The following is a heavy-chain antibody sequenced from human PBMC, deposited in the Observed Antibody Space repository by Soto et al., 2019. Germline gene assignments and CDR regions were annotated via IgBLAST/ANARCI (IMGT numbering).Heavy chain of an antibody. CDR3: ARTRLYDASGYYYYYYGMDV. V-gene: IGHV3-53*01. CDR2: VYSGGDT. J-gene: IGHJ6*02. Sequence: EVQLVESGGRVIQPGGSLRISCEASGFSVSANYMSWVRQAPGKGLEWVSVVYSGGDTYYADSVRGRFTISRDNSKNSLFLHMSSLRLEDTAVYYCARTRLYDASGYYYYYYGMDVWGQGTTVAVS. CDR1: GFSVSANY. D-gene: IGHD3-22*01.